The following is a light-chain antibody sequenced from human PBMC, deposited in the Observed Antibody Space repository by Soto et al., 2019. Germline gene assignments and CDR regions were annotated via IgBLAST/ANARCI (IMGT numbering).Light chain of an antibody. V-gene: IGKV1-39*01. CDR2: AAS. J-gene: IGKJ4*01. Sequence: DIQMTQSPSSLSASVEDRVIITCRASQSISNHLNWYQQKPGKAPKLLIFAASSLQSGVPSRFSGSRSGPDFTLTISSLQPEDFATYYCQQTSSTPTFGGGTKVEIK. CDR1: QSISNH. CDR3: QQTSSTPT.